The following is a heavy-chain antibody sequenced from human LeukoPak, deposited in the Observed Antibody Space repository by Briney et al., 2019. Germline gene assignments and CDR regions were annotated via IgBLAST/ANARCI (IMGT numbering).Heavy chain of an antibody. CDR1: GFTFSSYS. CDR2: ISGSGGST. V-gene: IGHV3-23*01. Sequence: GGSLRLSCAASGFTFSSYSMNWVRQAPGKGLEWVSAISGSGGSTYYADSVKGRFTISRDNSKNTLYLQMNSLRAEDTAVYYCAKALTSSSWYGIDYWGQGTLVTVSS. J-gene: IGHJ4*02. CDR3: AKALTSSSWYGIDY. D-gene: IGHD6-13*01.